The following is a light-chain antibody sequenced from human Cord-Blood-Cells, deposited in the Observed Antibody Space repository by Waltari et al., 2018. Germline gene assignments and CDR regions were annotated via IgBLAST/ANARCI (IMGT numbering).Light chain of an antibody. J-gene: IGKJ2*01. V-gene: IGKV4-1*01. CDR3: QQYYSTPYT. Sequence: DIVMTQSPDPLAVSLGERATINCKSSQSVLYSSNNKNYLAWYQQKPGQPPKLLINWASTRESGVPDRFSGSGSGTDFTLTISSLQAEDVAVYYCQQYYSTPYTFGQGTKLEIK. CDR1: QSVLYSSNNKNY. CDR2: WAS.